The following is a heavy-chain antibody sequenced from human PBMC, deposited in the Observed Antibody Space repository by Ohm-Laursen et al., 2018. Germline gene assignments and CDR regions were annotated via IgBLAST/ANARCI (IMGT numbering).Heavy chain of an antibody. CDR2: SRNKVHSYTT. V-gene: IGHV3-72*01. Sequence: SLRLSCSASGFTFSDYYMDWVRQAPGKGLEWVGRSRNKVHSYTTEYAASVKGRFTISGDESKNSLYLQMNSLKTEDTAVYYCAAFLPGTDPMEWGQGTLVTVSS. J-gene: IGHJ4*02. D-gene: IGHD1-26*01. CDR3: AAFLPGTDPME. CDR1: GFTFSDYY.